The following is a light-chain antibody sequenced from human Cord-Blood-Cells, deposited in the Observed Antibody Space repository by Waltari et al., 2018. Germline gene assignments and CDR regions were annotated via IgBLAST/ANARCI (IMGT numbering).Light chain of an antibody. J-gene: IGKJ5*01. CDR1: QSVSSY. CDR3: QQRSNWPPIT. V-gene: IGKV3-11*01. Sequence: EIVLTQSPATLSLSPGERATLSCRASQSVSSYLAWYQQKPGQAPSLLIYDASNRATGIPARFSGSGSGTDFTLTISSLEPEDFAVYYGQQRSNWPPITFGQGTRLEIK. CDR2: DAS.